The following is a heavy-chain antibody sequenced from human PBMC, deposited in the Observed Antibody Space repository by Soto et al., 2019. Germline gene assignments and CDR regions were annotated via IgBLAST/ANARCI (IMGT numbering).Heavy chain of an antibody. CDR1: GFTFSSYG. J-gene: IGHJ4*02. Sequence: QVQLVESGGGVVQPGRSLRLSCAASGFTFSSYGMYWVRQAPGKGLEWVARISYDGSDQFYGDSVKGRFTISRDNSKNTLYLPMNSLRSEDTAVYYCAKDTGADYWGQGTVVTVSA. CDR3: AKDTGADY. D-gene: IGHD3-10*01. V-gene: IGHV3-30*18. CDR2: ISYDGSDQ.